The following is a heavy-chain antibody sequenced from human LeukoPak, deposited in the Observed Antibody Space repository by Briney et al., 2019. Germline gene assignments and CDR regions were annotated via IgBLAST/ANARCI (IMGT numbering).Heavy chain of an antibody. J-gene: IGHJ3*02. CDR3: TLLWFGEYQAFDI. Sequence: GGSLRLSCAASGFTFSSYGMHWVRQAPGKGLEWVAFIRYDGSNKYYADSVKGRFTISRDNPKNTLYLQMNSLRAEDTAVYYSTLLWFGEYQAFDIWGQGTMVTVSS. V-gene: IGHV3-30*02. CDR2: IRYDGSNK. D-gene: IGHD3-10*01. CDR1: GFTFSSYG.